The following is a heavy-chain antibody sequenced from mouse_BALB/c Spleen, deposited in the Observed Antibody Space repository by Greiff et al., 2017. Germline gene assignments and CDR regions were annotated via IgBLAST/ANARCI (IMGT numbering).Heavy chain of an antibody. Sequence: VQLQQSGAELMKPGASVKISCKATGYTFSSYWIEWVKQRPGHGLEWIGEILPGSGSTNYNEKFKGKATFTADTSSNTAYMQLSSLTSEDSAVYYCASTGTDWYFDVWGAGTTVTVSS. V-gene: IGHV1-9*01. CDR3: ASTGTDWYFDV. D-gene: IGHD4-1*02. CDR1: GYTFSSYW. CDR2: ILPGSGST. J-gene: IGHJ1*01.